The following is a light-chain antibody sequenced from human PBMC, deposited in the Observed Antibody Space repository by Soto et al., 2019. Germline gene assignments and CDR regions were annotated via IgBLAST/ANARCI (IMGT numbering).Light chain of an antibody. V-gene: IGLV2-14*03. Sequence: QSVLTQPASVSGSPGQSITISCTGTSSDVGGYNYVSWYQQYPGKAPKLMIYDVIYRPSGVSDRFSGSKSGNTASLTISGLQAEDEAEYYCTSYTSSSTDVVFGGGIKLTVL. CDR1: SSDVGGYNY. CDR2: DVI. CDR3: TSYTSSSTDVV. J-gene: IGLJ2*01.